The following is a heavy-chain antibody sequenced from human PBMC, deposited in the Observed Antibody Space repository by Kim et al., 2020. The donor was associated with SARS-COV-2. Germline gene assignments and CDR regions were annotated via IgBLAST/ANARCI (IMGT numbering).Heavy chain of an antibody. D-gene: IGHD3-16*02. J-gene: IGHJ4*02. CDR2: IRSKSNSYAT. CDR3: TSRYTSVDY. Sequence: GGSLRLSCAASGFTFSGSAMHWVRQVSGKGLEWVGRIRSKSNSYATAYAASVKGRFTISRDDSNNTAYLQMNSLKTEDTAVYYCTSRYTSVDYWGQGTLVTVSS. CDR1: GFTFSGSA. V-gene: IGHV3-73*01.